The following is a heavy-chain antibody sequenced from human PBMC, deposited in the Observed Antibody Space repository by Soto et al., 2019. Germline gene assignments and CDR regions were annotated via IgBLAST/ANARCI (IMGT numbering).Heavy chain of an antibody. V-gene: IGHV4-34*01. CDR1: GGSFSGYY. D-gene: IGHD2-15*01. J-gene: IGHJ5*02. CDR3: ARRPIRGPRYCSGGSCYSGWFDP. CDR2: INHSGST. Sequence: SETLSLTCAVYGGSFSGYYWSWIRQPPGKGLEWIGEINHSGSTNYNPSLKSRVTISVDTSKNQFSRKLSSVTAADTAVYYCARRPIRGPRYCSGGSCYSGWFDPWGQGTLVTVSS.